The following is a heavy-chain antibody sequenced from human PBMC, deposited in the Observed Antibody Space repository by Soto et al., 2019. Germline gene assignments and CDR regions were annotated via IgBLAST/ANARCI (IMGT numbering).Heavy chain of an antibody. CDR1: GFSLSTGGVG. J-gene: IGHJ4*02. V-gene: IGHV2-5*02. D-gene: IGHD1-1*01. CDR3: AHRQGGYNWNDGDFDY. Sequence: QITLKESGPPLVKPTQTLTLTCTFSGFSLSTGGVGVGWIRQPPGEALEYLALIYWDDDKRYSPSLKSRLTITKDTSKNQVVLTMTNKDPVDTATYYCAHRQGGYNWNDGDFDYWGQGTLVTVSS. CDR2: IYWDDDK.